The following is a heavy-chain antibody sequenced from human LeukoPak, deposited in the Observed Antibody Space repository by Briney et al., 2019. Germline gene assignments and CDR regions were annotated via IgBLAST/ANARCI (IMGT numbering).Heavy chain of an antibody. CDR2: ISSSGSTI. D-gene: IGHD3-10*01. J-gene: IGHJ4*02. CDR1: GFTFSSYE. Sequence: PGGSLRLSCAASGFTFSSYEMNWVRQAPGKGLEWVSYISSSGSTIYYADSVKGRFTISRDNAKNSLYLQMNSLRAEDTAVYYCARADGSGSYYFDYWGQGTLVTVSS. CDR3: ARADGSGSYYFDY. V-gene: IGHV3-48*03.